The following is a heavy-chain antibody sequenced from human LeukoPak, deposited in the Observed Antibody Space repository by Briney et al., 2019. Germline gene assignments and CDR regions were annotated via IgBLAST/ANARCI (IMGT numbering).Heavy chain of an antibody. J-gene: IGHJ4*02. CDR2: INHSGST. V-gene: IGHV4-34*01. CDR1: GESFSGYY. CDR3: ARGPRITMVRGVITFDY. D-gene: IGHD3-10*01. Sequence: PSGTLSLTCAVYGESFSGYYWSWIRQPPGKELEWIGEINHSGSTNYNPSLKSRVTISVDTSKNQFSLKLSSVTAADTAVYYRARGPRITMVRGVITFDYWGQGTLVTVSS.